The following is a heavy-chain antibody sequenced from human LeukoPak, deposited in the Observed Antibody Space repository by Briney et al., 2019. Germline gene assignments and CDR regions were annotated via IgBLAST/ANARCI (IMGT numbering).Heavy chain of an antibody. CDR1: GYTFTSYT. J-gene: IGHJ3*02. Sequence: ASVKVSCKASGYTFTSYTMHWVRQAPGQRLEWMGWINAGNGNTKYSQKLQGRVTITRDTSASTAYMELSSLRSEDTAVYYCARDGSYGPYDAFDIWGQGTMVTVSS. CDR3: ARDGSYGPYDAFDI. CDR2: INAGNGNT. V-gene: IGHV1-3*01. D-gene: IGHD5-18*01.